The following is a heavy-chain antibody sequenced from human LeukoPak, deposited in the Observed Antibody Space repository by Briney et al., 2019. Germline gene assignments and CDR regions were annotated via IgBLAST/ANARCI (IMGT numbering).Heavy chain of an antibody. CDR1: RGTFSSYP. Sequence: ASVKVSCKASRGTFSSYPISWVRPAPGQGLEWMGGIIPIFGTANYAQKFQGRVTITADESASTAYMELSSLRSEDTAVYYCARIGFGEFHFDYWGRGTLVTVSS. CDR3: ARIGFGEFHFDY. V-gene: IGHV1-69*13. J-gene: IGHJ4*02. D-gene: IGHD3-10*01. CDR2: IIPIFGTA.